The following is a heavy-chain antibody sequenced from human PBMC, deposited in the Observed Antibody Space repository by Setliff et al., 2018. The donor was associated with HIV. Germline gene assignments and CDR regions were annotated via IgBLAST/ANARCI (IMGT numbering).Heavy chain of an antibody. CDR3: ASPRSAGTYQGAFYYFLDV. CDR1: GGTFNSYA. J-gene: IGHJ6*03. V-gene: IGHV1-69*13. Sequence: GASVKVSCKASGGTFNSYAFTWVRQAPGQGLEWMGDSLAVLRKPTYAQKFQGRLTIIADESTSTAYMELSDLRSEDTAVYYCASPRSAGTYQGAFYYFLDVWGRGTTVTVSS. D-gene: IGHD2-15*01. CDR2: SLAVLRKP.